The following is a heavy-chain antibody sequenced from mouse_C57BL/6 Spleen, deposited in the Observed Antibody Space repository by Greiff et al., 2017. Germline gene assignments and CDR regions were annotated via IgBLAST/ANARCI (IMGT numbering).Heavy chain of an antibody. CDR2: IYSGSGNT. J-gene: IGHJ3*01. D-gene: IGHD1-1*01. CDR1: GYTFTDYY. CDR3: ARDYYGSSYVGTWFAY. V-gene: IGHV1-76*01. Sequence: QVHVKQSGAELVRPGASVKLSCKASGYTFTDYYINWVKQRPGQGLEWIARIYSGSGNTYYNEKFKGKATLTAEKSSSTAYMQLSSLTSEDSAVYFCARDYYGSSYVGTWFAYWGQGTLVTVSA.